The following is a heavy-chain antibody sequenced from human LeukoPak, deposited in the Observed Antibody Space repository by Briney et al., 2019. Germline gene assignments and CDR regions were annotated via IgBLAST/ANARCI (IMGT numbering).Heavy chain of an antibody. CDR1: GGSISSYY. Sequence: KPSETLSLTCTGSGGSISSYYWSWIRQPPGKGLEWIGYIYYSGSTNYNPSLKSRVTISVDTSKNQFSLKLSSVTAADTAVYYCARRRITMVRGVISYAFDIWGQGTMVTVSS. CDR3: ARRRITMVRGVISYAFDI. J-gene: IGHJ3*02. D-gene: IGHD3-10*01. CDR2: IYYSGST. V-gene: IGHV4-59*01.